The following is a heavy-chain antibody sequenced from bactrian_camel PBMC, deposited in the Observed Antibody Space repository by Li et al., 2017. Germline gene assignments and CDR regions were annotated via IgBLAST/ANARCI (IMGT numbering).Heavy chain of an antibody. J-gene: IGHJ4*01. D-gene: IGHD2*01. V-gene: IGHV3S31*01. CDR2: IYIGSDTT. CDR1: VFPHSTKC. CDR3: AARQRFFNGDCSLRRSEYTH. Sequence: VQLVESGGGSVQPGGSLRLSCVASVFPHSTKCMGWFRQAPGEEREAVASIYIGSDTTDYADSVKGRFTISEDGAKNTVYLQMDSLQPEDTGVYYCAARQRFFNGDCSLRRSEYTHWGKGTQVTVS.